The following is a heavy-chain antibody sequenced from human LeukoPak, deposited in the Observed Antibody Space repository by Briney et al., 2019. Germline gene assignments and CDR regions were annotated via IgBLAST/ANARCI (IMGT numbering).Heavy chain of an antibody. CDR2: IIPVRGQP. CDR1: GGTFSSYT. CDR3: ARDGGYTAHYYYYMGV. V-gene: IGHV1-69*10. Sequence: SVKISCKASGGTFSSYTFSGVRQAPGQGLEWMGGIIPVRGQPIYAQKFLDRLTITADESTNTAYMDLRSLRPEDTAVYFCARDGGYTAHYYYYMGVWGKGTTVIVSS. D-gene: IGHD2-2*02. J-gene: IGHJ6*03.